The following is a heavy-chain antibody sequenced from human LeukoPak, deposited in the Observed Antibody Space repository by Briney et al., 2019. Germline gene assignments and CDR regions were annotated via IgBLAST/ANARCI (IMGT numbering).Heavy chain of an antibody. CDR3: ARMVIRYFDWLLYGGGYYYYYMDV. J-gene: IGHJ6*03. CDR2: IIPIFGTA. Sequence: SVKVSCKASGGTLSSSAISWVRQAPGQGLEWMGGIIPIFGTANYAQKFQGRVTITADESTRTSYMELSSLRYEDTAVYYCARMVIRYFDWLLYGGGYYYYYMDVWGKGTTVTISS. V-gene: IGHV1-69*13. D-gene: IGHD3-9*01. CDR1: GGTLSSSA.